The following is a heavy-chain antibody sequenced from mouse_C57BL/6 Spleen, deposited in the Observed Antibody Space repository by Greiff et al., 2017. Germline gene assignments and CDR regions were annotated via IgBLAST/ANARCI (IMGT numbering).Heavy chain of an antibody. J-gene: IGHJ3*01. CDR2: ISSGGDYI. Sequence: EVKLVESGEGLVKPGGSLKLSCAASGFTFSSYAMSWVRQTPEKRLEWVAYISSGGDYIYYADTVKGRFTISRDNARNTLYLQMSSLKSEDTAMYYCTRQGDEGCAYWGQGTLVTVSA. CDR3: TRQGDEGCAY. D-gene: IGHD3-3*01. V-gene: IGHV5-9-1*02. CDR1: GFTFSSYA.